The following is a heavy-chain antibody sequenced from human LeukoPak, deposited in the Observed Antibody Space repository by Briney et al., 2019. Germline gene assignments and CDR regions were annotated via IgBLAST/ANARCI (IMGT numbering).Heavy chain of an antibody. Sequence: SETLSLACTVSGGSISSSSYYWGWIRQPPGKGLEWIGSIYYSGSTYYNPSLKSRVTISVDTSKNQFSLKLSSVTATDTAVYYCARDNHWNRNDAFDIWGQGTMVTVSS. CDR1: GGSISSSSYY. CDR2: IYYSGST. D-gene: IGHD1-1*01. V-gene: IGHV4-39*07. CDR3: ARDNHWNRNDAFDI. J-gene: IGHJ3*02.